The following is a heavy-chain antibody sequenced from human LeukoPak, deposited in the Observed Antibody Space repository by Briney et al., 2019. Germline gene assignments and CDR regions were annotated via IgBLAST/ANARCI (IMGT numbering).Heavy chain of an antibody. D-gene: IGHD6-6*01. CDR2: INHSGST. CDR1: GGSFSGYY. J-gene: IGHJ4*02. V-gene: IGHV4-34*01. Sequence: PSETLSPTCAVYGGSFSGYYWSWIRQPPGKGLEWIGEINHSGSTNYNPSLKSRVTISVDTSKNQFSLKLSSVTAADTAVYYCARNGRIAARARAFDYWGRGTLVTVSS. CDR3: ARNGRIAARARAFDY.